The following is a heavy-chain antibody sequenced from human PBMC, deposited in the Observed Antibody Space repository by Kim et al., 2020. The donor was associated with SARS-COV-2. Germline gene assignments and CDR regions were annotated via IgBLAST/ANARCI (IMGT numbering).Heavy chain of an antibody. V-gene: IGHV3-30*18. Sequence: GGSLRLSCAASGFAFSSFGVHWVRQAPGKGLEWVALISYDGNSKYYADSVKGRFTGSRDNSKNTLYLQMNSLRVEDTAVYYCAKDRWFAGKGNMDVWGQGATLTVSS. J-gene: IGHJ6*02. CDR3: AKDRWFAGKGNMDV. CDR1: GFAFSSFG. CDR2: ISYDGNSK. D-gene: IGHD3-16*01.